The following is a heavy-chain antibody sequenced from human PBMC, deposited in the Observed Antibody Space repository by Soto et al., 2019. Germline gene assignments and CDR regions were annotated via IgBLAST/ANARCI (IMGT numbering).Heavy chain of an antibody. D-gene: IGHD3-22*01. CDR2: IIPIFGTA. CDR3: AREWLYHSSTRVDY. V-gene: IGHV1-69*12. CDR1: GGTFSSYA. J-gene: IGHJ4*02. Sequence: QVQLVQSGAEVKKPGSSVKVSCKASGGTFSSYAISWVRQAPGQGLEWMGGIIPIFGTANYAQKFQGRVTIPADESTSTAYLGLRSRRPEGTAVYYCAREWLYHSSTRVDYWGQGNLVNVSS.